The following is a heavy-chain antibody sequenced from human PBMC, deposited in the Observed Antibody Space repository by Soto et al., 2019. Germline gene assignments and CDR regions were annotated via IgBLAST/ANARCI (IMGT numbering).Heavy chain of an antibody. V-gene: IGHV3-30-3*01. CDR3: TRPTCDGGNCYFAH. CDR2: IMYDGNTE. CDR1: GFVFGSYA. J-gene: IGHJ5*02. D-gene: IGHD2-21*01. Sequence: GGSLRLSCAASGFVFGSYAMHWVRQAPGKGLEWVAVIMYDGNTEYYADSVKGRFTLSRDNSRNILYVQMNSLRAEDTAVYYCTRPTCDGGNCYFAHWGQGTLVTVSS.